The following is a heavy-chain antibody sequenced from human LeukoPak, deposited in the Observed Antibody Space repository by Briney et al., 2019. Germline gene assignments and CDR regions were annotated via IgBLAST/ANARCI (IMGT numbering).Heavy chain of an antibody. CDR3: ARDGTSTDDY. J-gene: IGHJ4*02. CDR2: ISGNNDNP. CDR1: GYTFSNFG. D-gene: IGHD2-2*01. V-gene: IGHV1-18*01. Sequence: ASVRVSCKTSGYTFSNFGINWVRQAPGQGLEWMGWISGNNDNPNYGQKFQGRFTVTADSSTSTAYMELRNLRFDDTAVYYCARDGTSTDDYWGQGTLVTVSS.